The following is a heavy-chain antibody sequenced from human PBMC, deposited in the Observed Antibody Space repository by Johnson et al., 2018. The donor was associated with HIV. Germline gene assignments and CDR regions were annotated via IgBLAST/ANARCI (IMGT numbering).Heavy chain of an antibody. Sequence: KQDGSEKYYVDSVKGRFTISRDNAKNSLYLQMNSLRAEDTAVYYCASFITTGAFDIWGQGTMVTVSS. V-gene: IGHV3-7*01. CDR2: KQDGSEK. D-gene: IGHD3-3*01. J-gene: IGHJ3*02. CDR3: ASFITTGAFDI.